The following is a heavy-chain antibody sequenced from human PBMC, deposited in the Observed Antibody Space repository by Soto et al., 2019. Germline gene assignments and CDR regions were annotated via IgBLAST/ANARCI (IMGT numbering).Heavy chain of an antibody. J-gene: IGHJ4*02. CDR1: GFTFTTYT. D-gene: IGHD6-13*01. V-gene: IGHV3-21*04. CDR2: IGSRTGAT. CDR3: ARQDYSTTWYLNY. Sequence: GGSLRLSCEASGFTFTTYTMDWVRQAPGKGLEWVSSIGSRTGATYYADSVKGRFTISRDNSKNTLYLQMNSLRAEDTAVYYCARQDYSTTWYLNYWGQGTLVTVSS.